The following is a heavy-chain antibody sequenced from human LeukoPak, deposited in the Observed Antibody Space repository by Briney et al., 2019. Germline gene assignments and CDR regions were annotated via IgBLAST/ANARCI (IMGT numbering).Heavy chain of an antibody. D-gene: IGHD3-3*01. CDR1: GGSFSGYY. J-gene: IGHJ6*03. CDR3: ARDCEFCDLLFYMNV. Sequence: SETLSLTCAVYGGSFSGYYWSWLRQPPGKGLEWIGEINHSGSTNYNPSLKSRVTISVDTSKNQFSLNLTSVTAADTAVYYCARDCEFCDLLFYMNVWGKGTTVTVSS. V-gene: IGHV4-34*01. CDR2: INHSGST.